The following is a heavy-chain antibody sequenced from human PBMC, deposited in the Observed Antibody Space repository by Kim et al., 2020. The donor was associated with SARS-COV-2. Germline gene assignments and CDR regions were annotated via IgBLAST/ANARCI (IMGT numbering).Heavy chain of an antibody. Sequence: GGSLRLSCAASGFTFSSYYMHCVRQPTGEGLEWVSGITSAGDTYYPDSVKGRFIISRENAKNSLYLQMNSLRAGDTAVYYCARGRLIGGFDTWGQGTLVTVSS. V-gene: IGHV3-13*01. CDR3: ARGRLIGGFDT. J-gene: IGHJ5*02. CDR1: GFTFSSYY. D-gene: IGHD3-16*01. CDR2: ITSAGDT.